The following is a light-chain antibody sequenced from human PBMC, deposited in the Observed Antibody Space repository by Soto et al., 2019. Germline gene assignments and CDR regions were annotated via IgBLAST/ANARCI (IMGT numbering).Light chain of an antibody. V-gene: IGKV3-20*01. CDR1: HSVSRTY. Sequence: EIVLTQSPGTPSLSPGERATLSCRASHSVSRTYLAWYQQKPGQAPRLLIFSASDRATGTPDRFSGSGSGTDFTLTISRLGPEDSAVYYCQQFDDSVTFGQGTRLEIK. J-gene: IGKJ5*01. CDR3: QQFDDSVT. CDR2: SAS.